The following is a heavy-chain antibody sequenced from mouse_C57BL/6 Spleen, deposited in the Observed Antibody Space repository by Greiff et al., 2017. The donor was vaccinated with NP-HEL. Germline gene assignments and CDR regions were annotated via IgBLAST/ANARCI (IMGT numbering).Heavy chain of an antibody. D-gene: IGHD1-1*01. CDR2: IFPGDGGT. CDR1: GYAFSGYW. Sequence: VQLQQSGPELVKPGASVKISCKASGYAFSGYWMNWVKQRPGKGLEWIGRIFPGDGGTNYNGKFKGKATLTADTSSSTAYMTLSSLTSEDSAVYFGARSHYYGSKNYARDYWGQGTSVTVSS. CDR3: ARSHYYGSKNYARDY. V-gene: IGHV1-82*01. J-gene: IGHJ4*01.